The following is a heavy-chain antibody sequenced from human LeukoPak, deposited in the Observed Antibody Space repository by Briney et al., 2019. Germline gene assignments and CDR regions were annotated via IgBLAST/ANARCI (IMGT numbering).Heavy chain of an antibody. V-gene: IGHV3-21*01. CDR3: ARHGYNGFDM. D-gene: IGHD5-12*01. Sequence: GGSLRLSCAASGFNFDGYNMNWVRQAPGKGLEWVSFITATGGSRHYTDSVKGRFTISRDNAKNSLYIQMNSLRAEDTAVYYCARHGYNGFDMWGQGTMVTVSS. J-gene: IGHJ3*02. CDR2: ITATGGSR. CDR1: GFNFDGYN.